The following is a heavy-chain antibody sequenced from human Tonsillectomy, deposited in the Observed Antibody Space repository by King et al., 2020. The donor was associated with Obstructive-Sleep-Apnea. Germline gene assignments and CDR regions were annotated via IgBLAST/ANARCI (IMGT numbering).Heavy chain of an antibody. Sequence: VQLVESGGGLVQPGRSLRLSCATSGFSFDDYAMHLVRQAPGKGLEWVSGSNWNSGNIGYADSVKGRFTTSRDNAKNSLALLMNSLRAEDTALYYCVKDRAGGVPDAFDIWGQGTMVTVSS. CDR2: SNWNSGNI. V-gene: IGHV3-9*01. CDR1: GFSFDDYA. D-gene: IGHD3-16*01. J-gene: IGHJ3*02. CDR3: VKDRAGGVPDAFDI.